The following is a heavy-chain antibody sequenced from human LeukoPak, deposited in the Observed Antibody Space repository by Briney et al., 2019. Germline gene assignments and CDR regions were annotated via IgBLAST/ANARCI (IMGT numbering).Heavy chain of an antibody. CDR3: ARDRVAAAGTFSETLTIDY. V-gene: IGHV4-39*07. CDR2: IYYSGST. D-gene: IGHD6-13*01. CDR1: GGSISSYY. J-gene: IGHJ4*02. Sequence: PSETLSLTCTVSGGSISSYYWSWIRQPPGKGLEWIGSIYYSGSTYYNPSLKSRVTISVDTSKNQFSLKLSSVTAADTAVYYCARDRVAAAGTFSETLTIDYWGQGTLVTVSS.